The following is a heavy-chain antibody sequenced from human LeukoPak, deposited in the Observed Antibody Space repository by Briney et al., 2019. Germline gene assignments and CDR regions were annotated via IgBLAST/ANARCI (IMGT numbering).Heavy chain of an antibody. Sequence: SETLSLTCTVSGGSIIINNYYWAWIRQPPGKGLEWIGSVYYSGSTYYKPSLLSRVTISADTSRNQFSLKLRSVTAADTAVYYCATQTRGGPDWFDPWGQGTLVTVSS. CDR1: GGSIIINNYY. CDR2: VYYSGST. CDR3: ATQTRGGPDWFDP. D-gene: IGHD2-15*01. J-gene: IGHJ5*02. V-gene: IGHV4-39*01.